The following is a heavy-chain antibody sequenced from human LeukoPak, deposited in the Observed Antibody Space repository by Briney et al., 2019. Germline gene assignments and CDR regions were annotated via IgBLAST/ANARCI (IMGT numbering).Heavy chain of an antibody. CDR1: GGSISSYY. CDR2: ISDIGSI. D-gene: IGHD3-22*01. Sequence: SETLSLTCTVSGGSISSYYWSWIRQPPGKGLEWIAYISDIGSINYNPSLKSRVTISVDTSKNQFSLKLSSVTAADTAVYYCARGQGPYYYDSTGYDYWGQGTLVTVSS. V-gene: IGHV4-59*01. J-gene: IGHJ4*02. CDR3: ARGQGPYYYDSTGYDY.